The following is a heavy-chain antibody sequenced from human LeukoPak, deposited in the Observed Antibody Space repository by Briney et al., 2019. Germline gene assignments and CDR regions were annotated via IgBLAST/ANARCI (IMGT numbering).Heavy chain of an antibody. Sequence: SETLSLTCAVYGGSFSGYYWSWIRQPPGKGLEWIGEINHSGSTNYNPSLKSRVTISVGTSKNQFSLKLSSVIAADTAVYYCARRVAVAGTGDTHFDYWGQGTLVTVSA. V-gene: IGHV4-34*01. CDR2: INHSGST. CDR1: GGSFSGYY. J-gene: IGHJ4*02. CDR3: ARRVAVAGTGDTHFDY. D-gene: IGHD6-19*01.